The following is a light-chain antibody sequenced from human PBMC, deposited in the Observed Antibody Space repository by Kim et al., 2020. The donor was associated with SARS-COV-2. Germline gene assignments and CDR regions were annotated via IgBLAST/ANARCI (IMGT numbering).Light chain of an antibody. CDR1: SSNIGAGHD. J-gene: IGLJ2*01. CDR3: QSYDSSLSGVV. Sequence: QRVTISCTGGSSNIGAGHDVHWYQQLPGTAPKLLIYGNTNRPSGVPVRFSGSKSGTSASLAITGLQAEDEADYFCQSYDSSLSGVVFGGGTQLTVL. CDR2: GNT. V-gene: IGLV1-40*01.